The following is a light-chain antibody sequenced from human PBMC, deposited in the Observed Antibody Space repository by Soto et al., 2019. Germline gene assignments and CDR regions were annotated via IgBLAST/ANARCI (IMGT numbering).Light chain of an antibody. Sequence: QSALTQPRSVSGSPGQSVTISCTGTSSDVGGYNYVSWYQQYSGRAPKLIIYDVTKRPSGVPDRFSGSKSGNTASLTISGLQAEDDADYYCCSYAGSDTLWGFCEGPKLTVL. V-gene: IGLV2-11*01. CDR3: CSYAGSDTLWG. CDR1: SSDVGGYNY. CDR2: DVT. J-gene: IGLJ3*02.